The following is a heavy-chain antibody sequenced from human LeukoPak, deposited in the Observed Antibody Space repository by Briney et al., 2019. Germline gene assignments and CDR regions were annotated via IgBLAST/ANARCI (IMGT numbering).Heavy chain of an antibody. CDR3: AKHYADPSTYSYFDL. Sequence: PGGSLTLSCVASGFGFSRNGMSWVRQTPGKGLQGISRLSSSGGGTYYADSVNGRFTISRDNSKNILYLHMNSLTVEDSAVYYCAKHYADPSTYSYFDLWGQGTLVTVSS. CDR1: GFGFSRNG. J-gene: IGHJ4*02. CDR2: LSSSGGGT. D-gene: IGHD3-16*01. V-gene: IGHV3-23*01.